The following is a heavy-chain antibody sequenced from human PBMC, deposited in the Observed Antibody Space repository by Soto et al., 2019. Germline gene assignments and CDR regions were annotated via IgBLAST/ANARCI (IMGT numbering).Heavy chain of an antibody. J-gene: IGHJ4*02. CDR1: GYIFTNYA. V-gene: IGHV1-3*01. D-gene: IGHD1-1*01. Sequence: QVQLVQSGAEMKKPGASVKFSCKTSGYIFTNYAIHWVRQAPGQSLEWLGWIDAANGKTEFSQRFQGRVTLTRDTSATTAYMELSSLTSEDTAVYYCARDRTVQLERRGAPDYWGQGTLVTVSS. CDR2: IDAANGKT. CDR3: ARDRTVQLERRGAPDY.